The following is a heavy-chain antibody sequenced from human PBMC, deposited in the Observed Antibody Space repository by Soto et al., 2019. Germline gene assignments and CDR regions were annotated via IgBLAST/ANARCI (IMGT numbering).Heavy chain of an antibody. J-gene: IGHJ4*02. D-gene: IGHD3-22*01. CDR1: GVTFSNYW. CDR2: IKQDGSEK. V-gene: IGHV3-7*05. CDR3: TTDPVTMIVVVPSSG. Sequence: GGSLRLSCAASGVTFSNYWMSWVRQAPGKGLEWVANIKQDGSEKYYVDSVKGRFTISRDNAKNSLYLQMNSLKTEDTAVYYCTTDPVTMIVVVPSSGWGQGTLVTVSS.